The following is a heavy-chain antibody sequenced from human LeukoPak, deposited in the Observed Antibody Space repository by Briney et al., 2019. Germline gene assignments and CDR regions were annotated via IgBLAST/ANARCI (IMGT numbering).Heavy chain of an antibody. D-gene: IGHD6-13*01. Sequence: ASVKVSCKASGYTFTDYDINWVRQATGQGLEWMGWMNPNSGNTGYAQKFQGRVTMTKNTPISTAYLELSSLRSEDTAVYYCARDPRSYSSTYWGQGTLVTVSS. CDR1: GYTFTDYD. J-gene: IGHJ4*02. CDR3: ARDPRSYSSTY. V-gene: IGHV1-8*01. CDR2: MNPNSGNT.